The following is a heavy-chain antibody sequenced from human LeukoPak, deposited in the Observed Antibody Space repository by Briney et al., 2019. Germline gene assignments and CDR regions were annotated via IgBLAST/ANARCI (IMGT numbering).Heavy chain of an antibody. CDR3: TRDDYNNSGHY. Sequence: PSETLSLTCAVSGYSLSSGFFWAWSRQPPGKGREGIGSIYHSGAYYNPSLKSRVTISLDTSKNQFSLRLSSVTAAHTAVYYCTRDDYNNSGHYGGQGKLVTVSS. V-gene: IGHV4-38-2*02. D-gene: IGHD4-11*01. J-gene: IGHJ4*02. CDR2: IYHSGA. CDR1: GYSLSSGFF.